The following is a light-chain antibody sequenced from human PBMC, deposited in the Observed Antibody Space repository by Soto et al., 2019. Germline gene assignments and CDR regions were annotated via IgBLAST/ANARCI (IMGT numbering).Light chain of an antibody. Sequence: EIVLTQSPATLSLTPGERATLSCRASQSVSSYLAWYQQKPGQAPRLLIYDASNRATGIPARFSGSGSGTEFTLTISSLQSEDFAVYYCQQYNNWPRTFGQGT. CDR2: DAS. V-gene: IGKV3-11*01. J-gene: IGKJ1*01. CDR3: QQYNNWPRT. CDR1: QSVSSY.